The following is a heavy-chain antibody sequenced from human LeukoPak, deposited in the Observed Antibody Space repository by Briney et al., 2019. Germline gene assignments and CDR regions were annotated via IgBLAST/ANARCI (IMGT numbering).Heavy chain of an antibody. D-gene: IGHD3-22*01. V-gene: IGHV3-74*01. Sequence: GGSLRLSCAASGFTFSSYWMHWVRQAPGKGLVWVSRINSDGSSTSYADSVKGRFTISRDNAKNTLYLQMNSLRAEDTALYYCARDLGYDSSGYYSDYWGQGTLVTVSS. J-gene: IGHJ4*02. CDR3: ARDLGYDSSGYYSDY. CDR2: INSDGSST. CDR1: GFTFSSYW.